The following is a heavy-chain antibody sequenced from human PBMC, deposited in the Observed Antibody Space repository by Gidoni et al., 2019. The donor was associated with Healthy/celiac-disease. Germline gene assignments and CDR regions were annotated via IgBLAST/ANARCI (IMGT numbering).Heavy chain of an antibody. Sequence: EVQLLESGGGLVQHGGSLRLSCAASGFTFISYAMIWVRQAPVKGLECVSVISGSGGSTYYAYSVKVRFTISRDNSKITLYLQMNSLRAEDTALYYCAKDVLYYFDYWGQGTLVTVSS. CDR2: ISGSGGST. V-gene: IGHV3-23*01. CDR3: AKDVLYYFDY. CDR1: GFTFISYA. J-gene: IGHJ4*02. D-gene: IGHD3-10*02.